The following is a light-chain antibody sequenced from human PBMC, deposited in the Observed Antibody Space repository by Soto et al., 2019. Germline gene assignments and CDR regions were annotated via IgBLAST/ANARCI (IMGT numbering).Light chain of an antibody. CDR2: DTS. V-gene: IGKV3-11*01. J-gene: IGKJ1*01. CDR3: KQRQSWPWT. Sequence: EIVLTQSPATLSLSPGERATLSRRASQSVSPYLAWYQQRPGQAPRLLIYDTSNRATGIPARFSGSGSGTDFTLTISGLEPEDFAVYYCKQRQSWPWTFGQGTKVEIK. CDR1: QSVSPY.